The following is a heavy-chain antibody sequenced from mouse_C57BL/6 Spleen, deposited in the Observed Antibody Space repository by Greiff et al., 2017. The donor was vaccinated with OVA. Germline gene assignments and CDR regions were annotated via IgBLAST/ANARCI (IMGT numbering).Heavy chain of an antibody. J-gene: IGHJ1*03. V-gene: IGHV1-72*01. D-gene: IGHD1-1*01. CDR1: GYTFTSYW. CDR3: ARSLYYGSSYWYFDV. Sequence: QVQLQQPGAELVKPGASVKLSCKASGYTFTSYWMHWVKQRPGRGLEWIGRIDPNSGGTKYNEKFKSKATLTVDKPSSTPYMQLSSLTSEDSAVYYCARSLYYGSSYWYFDVWGTGTTVTVSS. CDR2: IDPNSGGT.